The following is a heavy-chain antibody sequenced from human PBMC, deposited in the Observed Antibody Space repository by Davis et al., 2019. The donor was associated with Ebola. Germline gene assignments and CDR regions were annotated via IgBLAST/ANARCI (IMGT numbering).Heavy chain of an antibody. CDR1: GFTFDDYG. D-gene: IGHD3-10*01. CDR3: ARTRREMVPESTYYFDF. Sequence: GESLKISCAASGFTFDDYGMSWVRQAPGKGLEWISGINWDGGSTTYADSVRGRITISRDNARNSLYLQMHSLRAEDTAFYHCARTRREMVPESTYYFDFWGQGTLVTVSS. CDR2: INWDGGST. J-gene: IGHJ4*02. V-gene: IGHV3-20*01.